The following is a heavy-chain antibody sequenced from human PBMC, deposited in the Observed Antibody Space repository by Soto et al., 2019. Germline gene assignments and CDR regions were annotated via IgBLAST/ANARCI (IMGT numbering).Heavy chain of an antibody. CDR3: ARRARITGRYYGMDV. CDR2: IYPGDSYT. D-gene: IGHD1-20*01. J-gene: IGHJ6*02. Sequence: GESLKISCKGSGYSFTSYWIGWVRQMPGKGLEWMGIIYPGDSYTRYSPSFQGQVTISADKSISTAYLQWSSLKASDTALYYCARRARITGRYYGMDVWGQGTTVTVSS. V-gene: IGHV5-51*01. CDR1: GYSFTSYW.